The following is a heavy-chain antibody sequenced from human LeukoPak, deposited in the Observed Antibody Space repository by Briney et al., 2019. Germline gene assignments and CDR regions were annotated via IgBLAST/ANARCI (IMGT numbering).Heavy chain of an antibody. J-gene: IGHJ4*02. CDR2: ISYDGNNK. V-gene: IGHV3-30*04. CDR3: GVDYDSSGYIDY. Sequence: GGSLRLSCAASGFTFSSYAMHWVRQAPGKGLEWVAVISYDGNNKYYADSVKGRFTISRDNSKNTLYLQMNSLRAEDTAVYYCGVDYDSSGYIDYWGQGTLVTVSS. CDR1: GFTFSSYA. D-gene: IGHD3-22*01.